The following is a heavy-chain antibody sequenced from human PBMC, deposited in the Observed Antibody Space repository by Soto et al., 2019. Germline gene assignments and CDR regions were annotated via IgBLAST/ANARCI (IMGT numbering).Heavy chain of an antibody. V-gene: IGHV3-30*18. J-gene: IGHJ6*03. CDR2: ITYDGSNK. CDR3: AKDGMLRSATVDYYYYYGDV. D-gene: IGHD3-16*01. CDR1: GFPFSSYD. Sequence: GGSLRLSCAASGFPFSSYDMHWVRQAPGKGLEWVAVITYDGSNKYYADSVKGRFTIPIDKSKNTLYLQMNSLRAENTAVYYCAKDGMLRSATVDYYYYYGDVWGKGTTVTVSS.